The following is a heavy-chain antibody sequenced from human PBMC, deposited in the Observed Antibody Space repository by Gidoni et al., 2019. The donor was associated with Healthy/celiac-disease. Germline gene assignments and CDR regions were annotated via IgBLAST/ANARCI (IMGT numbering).Heavy chain of an antibody. D-gene: IGHD3-10*01. Sequence: QVQLQQWGAGLLKPSETLSLTCAVYGGSFSGYYWSWIRKPPGKGLEWIGEINHSGSTNYNPSLKSRVTISVDTSKNQFSLKLSSVTAADTAVYYCARAAKYYGSGSYPPRYYYYYYMDVWGKGTTVTVSS. CDR2: INHSGST. J-gene: IGHJ6*03. V-gene: IGHV4-34*01. CDR3: ARAAKYYGSGSYPPRYYYYYYMDV. CDR1: GGSFSGYY.